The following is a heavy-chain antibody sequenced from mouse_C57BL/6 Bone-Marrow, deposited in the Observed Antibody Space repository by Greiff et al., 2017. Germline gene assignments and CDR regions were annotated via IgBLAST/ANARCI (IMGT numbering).Heavy chain of an antibody. J-gene: IGHJ3*01. V-gene: IGHV1-9*01. CDR2: ILPGSGST. D-gene: IGHD2-12*01. CDR3: ARWGTPAYYSSSAWFAY. CDR1: GYTFTGYW. Sequence: QVQLKESGAELMKPGASVKLSCKATGYTFTGYWIEWVKQRPGHGLEWIGEILPGSGSTNYNEKFKGKATFTADTSSNTAYMQLSSLTTEDSAIYYCARWGTPAYYSSSAWFAYWGQGTLVTVSA.